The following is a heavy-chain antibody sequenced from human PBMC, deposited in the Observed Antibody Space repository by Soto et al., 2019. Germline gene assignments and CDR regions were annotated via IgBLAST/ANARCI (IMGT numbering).Heavy chain of an antibody. D-gene: IGHD6-19*01. CDR3: GKERRGGGWSVCNL. Sequence: VQLLESGGGLVQPGGSLRLSCAASGFTFRDYAMNWVRLSPGKGLEWVSDISGNGDSARHADSVKGRFTISRDNSRNTLYLQMNSLRVDATAVYYCGKERRGGGWSVCNLWGQGTLVTVSS. CDR2: ISGNGDSA. CDR1: GFTFRDYA. J-gene: IGHJ4*02. V-gene: IGHV3-23*01.